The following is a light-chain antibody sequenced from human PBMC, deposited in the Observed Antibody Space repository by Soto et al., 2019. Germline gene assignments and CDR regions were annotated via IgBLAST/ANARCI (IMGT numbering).Light chain of an antibody. J-gene: IGKJ4*01. CDR1: QSVSSSY. CDR2: DAS. CDR3: QQYGSSPLT. V-gene: IGKV3D-20*01. Sequence: EIVLTQSPATLSLSPGERAILSCRASQSVSSSYIAWYQQKPGLAPRLLIYDASSRATGIPERFSGSGSGTDFTLTISRLEPEDFAIYYCQQYGSSPLTFGGGTKVEIK.